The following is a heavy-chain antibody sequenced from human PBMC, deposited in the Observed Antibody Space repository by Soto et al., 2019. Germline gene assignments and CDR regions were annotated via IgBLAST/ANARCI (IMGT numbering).Heavy chain of an antibody. V-gene: IGHV3-30-3*01. CDR3: ARDGEGACSGGSCYGYFDL. D-gene: IGHD2-15*01. J-gene: IGHJ2*01. CDR1: GFTFSSYA. Sequence: QVQLVESGGGVVQPGRSLRLSCAASGFTFSSYAMHWVRQALGKGLEWVAVISYDGSNKYYADSVKGRFTISRDNSKNTLYLQMNSLRAEDTAEYYCARDGEGACSGGSCYGYFDLWGRGTLVTVSS. CDR2: ISYDGSNK.